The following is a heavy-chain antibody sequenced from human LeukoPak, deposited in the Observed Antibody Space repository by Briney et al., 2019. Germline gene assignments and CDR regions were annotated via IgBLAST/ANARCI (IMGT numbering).Heavy chain of an antibody. J-gene: IGHJ4*02. Sequence: GGSLRLSCAASGFTFDDYAMHWVRQAPGKGLEWVSGISWNSGSIGYADSVKGRFTISRDNSKNTLYLQMNSLRAEDTAVYYCAKDLSSGWYLENYFDYWGQGTLVTVSS. V-gene: IGHV3-9*01. CDR1: GFTFDDYA. D-gene: IGHD6-19*01. CDR2: ISWNSGSI. CDR3: AKDLSSGWYLENYFDY.